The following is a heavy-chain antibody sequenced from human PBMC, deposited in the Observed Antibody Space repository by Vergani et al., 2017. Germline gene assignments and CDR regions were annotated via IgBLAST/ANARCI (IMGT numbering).Heavy chain of an antibody. CDR3: AEGVWGSRRGGYYYFGMDV. Sequence: EVQLLESGGGLVQPGGSLRLSCAASGFTFSSYAMSWVRQAPGKGLEWVSGISGSGGSTYYADSVKGRFTISRDNSKNTLYLQMNSLRAEDTAVYYCAEGVWGSRRGGYYYFGMDVWGQGTTVTVSS. CDR2: ISGSGGST. J-gene: IGHJ6*02. D-gene: IGHD3-16*01. V-gene: IGHV3-23*01. CDR1: GFTFSSYA.